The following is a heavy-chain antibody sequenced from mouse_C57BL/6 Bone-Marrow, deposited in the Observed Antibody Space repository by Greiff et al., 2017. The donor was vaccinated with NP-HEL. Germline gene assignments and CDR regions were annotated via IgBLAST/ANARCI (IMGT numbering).Heavy chain of an antibody. J-gene: IGHJ2*01. CDR2: IDPENGDT. Sequence: ESGAELVRPGASVKLSCTASGFNIKDDYMHWVKQRPEQGLEWIGWIDPENGDTEYASKFQGKATITADTSSNTAYLQLSSLTSEDTAVYYCTTAPFDYWGQGTTLTVSS. CDR3: TTAPFDY. D-gene: IGHD3-1*01. V-gene: IGHV14-4*01. CDR1: GFNIKDDY.